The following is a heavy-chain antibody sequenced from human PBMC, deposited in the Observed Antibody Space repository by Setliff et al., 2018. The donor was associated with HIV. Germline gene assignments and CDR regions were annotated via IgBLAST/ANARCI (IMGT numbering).Heavy chain of an antibody. Sequence: PGGSLRLSCTASGFTFGDYAMTWVRQAPGKGLEWVGFIRSTAYGGTIEYAASVKGRFTISRDDSKSIAYLQMNSLKTEDTAVYYCAAKRSDFGELSPFDFWGQGTLVTVSS. CDR1: GFTFGDYA. V-gene: IGHV3-49*04. D-gene: IGHD3-10*01. CDR2: IRSTAYGGTI. J-gene: IGHJ4*02. CDR3: AAKRSDFGELSPFDF.